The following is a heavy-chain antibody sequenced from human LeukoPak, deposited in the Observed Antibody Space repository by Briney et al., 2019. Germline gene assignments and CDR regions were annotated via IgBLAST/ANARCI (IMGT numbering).Heavy chain of an antibody. CDR3: ARAPPDIVVVVANFDY. Sequence: PSETLSLTCTVSGGSISSGGYYWSWIRQHPGKGLEWIGYIYYSGSTYYNPSLKSRVTISVDTSKNQFSLKLSSVTAADTAVYYCARAPPDIVVVVANFDYWGQGTLVTVSS. J-gene: IGHJ4*02. CDR1: GGSISSGGYY. V-gene: IGHV4-31*03. D-gene: IGHD2-15*01. CDR2: IYYSGST.